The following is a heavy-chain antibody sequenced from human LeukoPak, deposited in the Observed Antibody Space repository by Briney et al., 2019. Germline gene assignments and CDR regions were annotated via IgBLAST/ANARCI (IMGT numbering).Heavy chain of an antibody. Sequence: SETLSLTCTVSGGPISSYYWSWIRQPPGKGLEWIGYIYYSGSTNYNPSLKSRVTISVDTSKNQFSLKLSSVTAADTAVYYCARHSDKILWFGAYYGMDVWGQGTTVTVSS. J-gene: IGHJ6*02. V-gene: IGHV4-59*08. D-gene: IGHD3-10*01. CDR3: ARHSDKILWFGAYYGMDV. CDR2: IYYSGST. CDR1: GGPISSYY.